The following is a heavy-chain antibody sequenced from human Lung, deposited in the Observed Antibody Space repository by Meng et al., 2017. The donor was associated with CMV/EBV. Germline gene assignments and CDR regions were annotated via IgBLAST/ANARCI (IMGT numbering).Heavy chain of an antibody. J-gene: IGHJ2*01. CDR1: FTIASCA. V-gene: IGHV3-23*01. Sequence: FTIASCAVSWVRRDPGREVGWVSGISATDDDTFYTESVKGRFTITRDNSKNTLYLKMNSMSAEDTAIYYCAKDGNISSGRLGLGYFDLWGRGTLVTVSS. CDR2: ISATDDDT. CDR3: AKDGNISSGRLGLGYFDL. D-gene: IGHD3-10*01.